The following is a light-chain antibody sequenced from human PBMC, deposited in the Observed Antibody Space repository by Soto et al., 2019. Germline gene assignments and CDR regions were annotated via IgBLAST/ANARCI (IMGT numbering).Light chain of an antibody. V-gene: IGLV2-23*01. CDR1: SSDVGSYNL. J-gene: IGLJ2*01. CDR2: EGS. CDR3: CSYAGSPLVV. Sequence: QSVLTQPASVSGSPGQSITISCTGTSSDVGSYNLVSWYQQHPGKAPKLMIYEGSKRPSGVSNRFSGSKSGNTASLTISGLQAEDEADYYCCSYAGSPLVVFGGGTKVTVL.